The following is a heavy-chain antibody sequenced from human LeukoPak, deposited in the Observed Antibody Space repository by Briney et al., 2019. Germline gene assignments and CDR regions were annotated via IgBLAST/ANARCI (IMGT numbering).Heavy chain of an antibody. V-gene: IGHV3-48*04. CDR2: ICKCSSTI. CDR3: ARVWSSGYTKDY. CDR1: GFTFSSYS. D-gene: IGHD3-22*01. Sequence: GGSLRLSCAASGFTFSSYSIVGVRQARGKRREWLSYICKCSSTIYYADSVKGRFTISRDNAKNSVYLQMNSLRAEDTAVYYCARVWSSGYTKDYWGQGTLVTVSS. J-gene: IGHJ4*02.